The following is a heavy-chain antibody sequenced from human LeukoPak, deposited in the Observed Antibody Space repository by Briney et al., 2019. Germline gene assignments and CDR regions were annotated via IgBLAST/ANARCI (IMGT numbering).Heavy chain of an antibody. CDR1: GLNVRSSY. D-gene: IGHD1-26*01. J-gene: IGHJ4*02. CDR2: IYSGGST. V-gene: IGHV3-53*01. CDR3: ARLSGSYYEADY. Sequence: GGFLRLFLASLGLNVRSSYMGWVRQAPGKGLEWVSVIYSGGSTYYADSMKGRFTLSRDNSKNTLYLQMNSLRAEDTAVYYCARLSGSYYEADYWGQGTLVTVSS.